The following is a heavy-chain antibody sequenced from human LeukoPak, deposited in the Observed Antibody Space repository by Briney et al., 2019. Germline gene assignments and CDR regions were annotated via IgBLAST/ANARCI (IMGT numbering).Heavy chain of an antibody. D-gene: IGHD2-15*01. CDR2: ISAYNGNT. J-gene: IGHJ4*02. CDR1: GYTFTSYG. V-gene: IGHV1-18*01. CDR3: ARDQGRYCSGGSCYGISY. Sequence: ASVKVSCKASGYTFTSYGISWVRQAPGQGREWMGWISAYNGNTNYAQKLQGRVTMTTDTSTSTAYLELRSLRSDDTAVYYCARDQGRYCSGGSCYGISYWGKGTLVTVSS.